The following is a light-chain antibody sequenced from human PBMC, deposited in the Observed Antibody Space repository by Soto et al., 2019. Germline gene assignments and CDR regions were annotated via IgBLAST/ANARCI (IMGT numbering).Light chain of an antibody. CDR2: DVT. CDR1: SGDVGYYNY. V-gene: IGLV2-11*01. Sequence: QSVLTPPRSVSGSPGQSVTIACTGTSGDVGYYNYVSWYQQHPGKAPKVMIYDVTERPSGVPDRFSGSKSGNTASLTISWLQAEDEADYYCCSYAGTPRYVLGTGTKLTVL. J-gene: IGLJ1*01. CDR3: CSYAGTPRYV.